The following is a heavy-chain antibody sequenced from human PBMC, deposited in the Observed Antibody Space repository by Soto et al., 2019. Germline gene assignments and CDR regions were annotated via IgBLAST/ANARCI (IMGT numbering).Heavy chain of an antibody. Sequence: QAYLEQSGAEVKKPGASVKVSCKASGYSLTDNGITWVRLASGQGLEYVGWISPDSGKTDYAQKFQGRVTMTRDTSINTVYMELSSLRSDDTAVYYCARVYGYYYYYMDVWGKGTTVTVSS. V-gene: IGHV1-8*01. CDR3: ARVYGYYYYYMDV. CDR1: GYSLTDNG. D-gene: IGHD2-8*01. J-gene: IGHJ6*03. CDR2: ISPDSGKT.